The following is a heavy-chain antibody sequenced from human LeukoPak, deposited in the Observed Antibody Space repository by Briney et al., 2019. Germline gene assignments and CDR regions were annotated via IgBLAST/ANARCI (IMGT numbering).Heavy chain of an antibody. J-gene: IGHJ4*02. V-gene: IGHV4-39*01. CDR2: IYYSGST. CDR3: ARHGITMVRGVTSQFDY. CDR1: GGSISSSSYY. D-gene: IGHD3-10*01. Sequence: PSETLSLTCTVSGGSISSSSYYWGWIRQPPGKGLEWIGSIYYSGSTYYNPSLKSRVTISVDTSKNQFSLKLSSVTAADTAVYYCARHGITMVRGVTSQFDYWGQGTLVTVSS.